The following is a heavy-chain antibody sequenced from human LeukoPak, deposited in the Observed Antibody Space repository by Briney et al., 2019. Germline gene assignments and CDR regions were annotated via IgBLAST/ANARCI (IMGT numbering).Heavy chain of an antibody. CDR1: GGSFSGYY. Sequence: SETLSLTCAVYGGSFSGYYWSWIRQPPGKGLEWIGEINHSGSTNYNPSLKSRVTISVDTSKNQFSLKLSSVTAADTAVYYCARSPLLVGATLGGDYYYYMDVWGKGTTVTVSS. D-gene: IGHD1-26*01. CDR2: INHSGST. CDR3: ARSPLLVGATLGGDYYYYMDV. J-gene: IGHJ6*03. V-gene: IGHV4-34*01.